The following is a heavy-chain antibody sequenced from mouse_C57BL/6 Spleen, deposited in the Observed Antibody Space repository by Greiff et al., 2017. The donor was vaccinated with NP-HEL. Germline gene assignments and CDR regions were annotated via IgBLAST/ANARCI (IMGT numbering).Heavy chain of an antibody. V-gene: IGHV2-3*01. CDR1: GFSLTSYG. Sequence: VKLMESGPGLVAPSQSLSITCTVSGFSLTSYGVSWVRQPPGKGLEWLGVIWGDGSTNYHSALLSSLSISKDNSKSQVILKLNSLQTDDTATYYCAKPSYYSNYGAMDYWGQGTSVTVSS. D-gene: IGHD2-5*01. J-gene: IGHJ4*01. CDR3: AKPSYYSNYGAMDY. CDR2: IWGDGST.